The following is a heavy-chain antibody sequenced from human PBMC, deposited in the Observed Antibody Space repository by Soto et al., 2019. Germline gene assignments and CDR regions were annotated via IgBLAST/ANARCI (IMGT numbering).Heavy chain of an antibody. J-gene: IGHJ5*02. CDR2: MYYSGST. D-gene: IGHD2-2*01. CDR1: GGSISSYY. CDR3: ARHLGYCSSTSCYPYFDP. Sequence: SETLSLTCTVSGGSISSYYWSWIRQPPGKGLEWIGYMYYSGSTNYNPSLKSRVTISVDTSKNQFFLKLSSVTAADTAVYYCARHLGYCSSTSCYPYFDPWGQGTLVTV. V-gene: IGHV4-59*01.